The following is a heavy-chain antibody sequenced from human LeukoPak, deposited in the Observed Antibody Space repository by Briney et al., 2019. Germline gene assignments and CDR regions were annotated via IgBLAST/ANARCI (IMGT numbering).Heavy chain of an antibody. CDR1: GYTFTSYG. CDR2: ISAYNGNT. Sequence: ASVKVSCKASGYTFTSYGISWVRQAPGQGLEWMGWISAYNGNTNYAQKLQGRVTMTTDTSTSTAYMELRSLRSDDTAVYYCARDRIVGALRDGDWFDPWGRGTLVTVSS. CDR3: ARDRIVGALRDGDWFDP. J-gene: IGHJ5*02. V-gene: IGHV1-18*01. D-gene: IGHD1-26*01.